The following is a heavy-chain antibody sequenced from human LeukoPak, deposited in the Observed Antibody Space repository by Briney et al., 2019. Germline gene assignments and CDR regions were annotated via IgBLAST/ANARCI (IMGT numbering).Heavy chain of an antibody. J-gene: IGHJ4*02. V-gene: IGHV3-15*01. CDR3: ATLTVRGVINI. CDR1: GFTFSNTW. CDR2: IQSKTDGGTT. D-gene: IGHD3-10*01. Sequence: GGSLRLSCAASGFTFSNTWMNWVRQAPGKGLEWVGRIQSKTDGGTTEHAAPVKGRFTISRDDSKTTLYLQMNSLKTEDTAVYYCATLTVRGVINIWGQGTLVTVSS.